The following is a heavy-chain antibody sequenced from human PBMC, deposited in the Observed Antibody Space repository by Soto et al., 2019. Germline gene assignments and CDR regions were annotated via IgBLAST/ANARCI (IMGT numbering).Heavy chain of an antibody. CDR3: AREFKGLGSSGSYLRYYGMDV. V-gene: IGHV1-46*01. CDR1: GYTFISYY. J-gene: IGHJ6*02. D-gene: IGHD1-26*01. Sequence: ASVKVSCKASGYTFISYYMHWVRQAPGQGLEWMGIINPSGGSTSYAQKFQGRVTMTRDTSTSTVYMELSSLRSEDTAVYYCAREFKGLGSSGSYLRYYGMDVWGQGTTVTVSS. CDR2: INPSGGST.